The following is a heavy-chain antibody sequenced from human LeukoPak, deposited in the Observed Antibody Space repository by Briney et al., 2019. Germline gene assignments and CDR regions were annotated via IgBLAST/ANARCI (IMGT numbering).Heavy chain of an antibody. CDR3: ARLERGFLGY. Sequence: PSETLSLTCTVSGGSVSSGSYYWGWIRQPPGKGLEWIGSIYYSGSTYYNPSLKSRVTISVDTSKNQFSLKLSSVTAADTAVYYCARLERGFLGYWGQGTLVTVSS. CDR1: GGSVSSGSYY. D-gene: IGHD1-1*01. CDR2: IYYSGST. J-gene: IGHJ4*02. V-gene: IGHV4-39*01.